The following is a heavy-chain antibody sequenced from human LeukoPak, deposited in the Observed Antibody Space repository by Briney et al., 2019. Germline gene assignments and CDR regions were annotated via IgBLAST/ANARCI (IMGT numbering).Heavy chain of an antibody. J-gene: IGHJ5*02. CDR2: IYPGDSDT. CDR3: ARQRYSGSYLGFDP. CDR1: GYSFTTYW. D-gene: IGHD1-26*01. Sequence: GGSLKISCKGSGYSFTTYWIGWVRQMPGKGLEWMGIIYPGDSDTRYSPSFQGQVTISVDKSISTAYLQWSSLKASDTAMYHCARQRYSGSYLGFDPWVREPWSPSPQ. V-gene: IGHV5-51*01.